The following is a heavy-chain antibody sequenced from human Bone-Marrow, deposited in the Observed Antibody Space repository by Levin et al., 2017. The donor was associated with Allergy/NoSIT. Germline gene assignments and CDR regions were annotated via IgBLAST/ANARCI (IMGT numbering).Heavy chain of an antibody. Sequence: GGSLRLSCAASGLPFSVNGMTWVRQAPGKGLECVAFISYDGSYKYYADSVKGRFTISRDNSKNTLYLQMDSLRVEDTAVYYCARDFCTVTSCFDYWGQGTLVTVSS. CDR2: ISYDGSYK. CDR3: ARDFCTVTSCFDY. V-gene: IGHV3-33*05. J-gene: IGHJ4*02. D-gene: IGHD2-2*01. CDR1: GLPFSVNG.